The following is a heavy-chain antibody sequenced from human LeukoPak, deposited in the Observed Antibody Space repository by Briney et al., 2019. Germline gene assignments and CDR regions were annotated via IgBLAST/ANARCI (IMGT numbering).Heavy chain of an antibody. CDR2: VYYSGST. D-gene: IGHD4-11*01. Sequence: KASETLSLTCVVSGGSVSGYYWGWIRQPPGRGLEWIGYVYYSGSTNYNPSFKSRITISVDTSRNQFSLQLSSVTAADTAVYYCAREQYLAYDVFGFWGQGTMVTVSS. J-gene: IGHJ3*01. V-gene: IGHV4-59*02. CDR3: AREQYLAYDVFGF. CDR1: GGSVSGYY.